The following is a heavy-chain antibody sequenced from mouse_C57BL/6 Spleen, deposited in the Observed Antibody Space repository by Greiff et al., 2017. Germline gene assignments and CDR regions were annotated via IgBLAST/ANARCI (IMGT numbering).Heavy chain of an antibody. CDR3: AIHYSNYGGAMDY. D-gene: IGHD2-5*01. V-gene: IGHV1-64*01. CDR1: GYTFTSYW. Sequence: QVQLQQPGAELVKPGASVKLSCKASGYTFTSYWMHWVKQRPGQGLEWIGMIHPNSGSTNYNEKFKSKATLTVDKSSSTAYMQLSSLTSEDSAVYYCAIHYSNYGGAMDYWGQGTSVTVSS. CDR2: IHPNSGST. J-gene: IGHJ4*01.